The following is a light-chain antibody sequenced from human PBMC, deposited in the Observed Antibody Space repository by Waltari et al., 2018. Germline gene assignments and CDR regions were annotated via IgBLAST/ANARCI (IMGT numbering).Light chain of an antibody. CDR2: FNSAGSH. Sequence: QLVLTQSPAAPTSLRASVKLTCTQSSGHRTYASSWHQLQPEKRPRSLMSFNSAGSHNKGDRIPDRFSGSSSGSERHLIISSLQSEAAADYSCQTWTTGIQVFGGGTTLTVL. CDR1: SGHRTYA. CDR3: QTWTTGIQV. J-gene: IGLJ3*02. V-gene: IGLV4-69*01.